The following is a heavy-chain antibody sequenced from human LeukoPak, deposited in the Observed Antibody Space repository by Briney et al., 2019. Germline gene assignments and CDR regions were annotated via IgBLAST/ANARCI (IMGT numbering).Heavy chain of an antibody. Sequence: SETLSLTCAVYGGSFSGYYWSWIRQPPGKGLEWIGEINHSGSTNYNPSLKSRVTISVDTSKNQFSLKLSSVTAADTAVYYCATRPSGYDSSSWFEPWGQGTLVTVSS. CDR2: INHSGST. J-gene: IGHJ5*02. CDR1: GGSFSGYY. CDR3: ATRPSGYDSSSWFEP. V-gene: IGHV4-34*01. D-gene: IGHD5-12*01.